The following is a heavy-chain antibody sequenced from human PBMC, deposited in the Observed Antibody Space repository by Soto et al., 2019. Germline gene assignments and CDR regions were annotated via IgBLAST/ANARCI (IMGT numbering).Heavy chain of an antibody. D-gene: IGHD2-15*01. CDR3: APARCSGGSCTKSIDY. CDR1: GGTFSSYT. Sequence: ASVKVSCKASGGTFSSYTISWVRQAPGQGLEWMGRIIPILGIANYAQKFQGRVTITADKSMSTAYMELSSLRSEDTAVYYCAPARCSGGSCTKSIDYWGQGTLVTVSS. J-gene: IGHJ4*02. V-gene: IGHV1-69*02. CDR2: IIPILGIA.